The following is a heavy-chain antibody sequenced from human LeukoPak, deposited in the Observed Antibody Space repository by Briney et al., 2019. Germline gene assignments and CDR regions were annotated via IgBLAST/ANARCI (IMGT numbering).Heavy chain of an antibody. V-gene: IGHV4-39*01. D-gene: IGHD2-15*01. CDR3: ARPRLVVAATWITWFDP. Sequence: SETLSLTCTVSGGSISSSSYYWGWIRQPPGKGLEWIGSIYYSGSTYYNPSLKSRVTISVDTSKNQFPLKLSSVTAADTAMYYCARPRLVVAATWITWFDPWGQGTLVTVSS. J-gene: IGHJ5*02. CDR2: IYYSGST. CDR1: GGSISSSSYY.